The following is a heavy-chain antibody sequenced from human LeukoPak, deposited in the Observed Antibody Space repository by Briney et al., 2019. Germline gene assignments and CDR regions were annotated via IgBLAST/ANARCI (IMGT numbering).Heavy chain of an antibody. CDR3: ARASWLLDPGGDDY. Sequence: ASVKVSCKASGYTFTGYYMHWVRQAPGQGLEWMGWINPNSGGTNYAQKFQGRVTMTRDTSISTAYMELSRLRSDDTAVYYCARASWLLDPGGDDYWGQGTLVTVSS. CDR2: INPNSGGT. CDR1: GYTFTGYY. J-gene: IGHJ4*02. D-gene: IGHD3-22*01. V-gene: IGHV1-2*02.